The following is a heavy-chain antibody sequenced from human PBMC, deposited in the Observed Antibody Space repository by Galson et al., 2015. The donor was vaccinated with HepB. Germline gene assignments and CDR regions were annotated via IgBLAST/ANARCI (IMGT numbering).Heavy chain of an antibody. CDR1: GFTFSSYS. J-gene: IGHJ5*02. CDR2: ISSSSSYI. CDR3: ARGMGRVLRFNSNWFDP. Sequence: SLRLSCAASGFTFSSYSMNWVRQAPGKGLEWVSSISSSSSYIYYADSVKGRFTISKDNAKNSLYLQMNSLRAEDTAVYYCARGMGRVLRFNSNWFDPWGQGTLVTVSS. D-gene: IGHD3-3*01. V-gene: IGHV3-21*01.